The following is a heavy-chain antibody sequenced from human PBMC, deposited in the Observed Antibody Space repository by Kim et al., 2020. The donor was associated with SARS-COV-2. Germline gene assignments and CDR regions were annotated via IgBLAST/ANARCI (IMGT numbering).Heavy chain of an antibody. Sequence: GGSLRLSCAASGFTFSPYWMHWVRQVPGKGLVWVSRISGDGSTTNYADSVKGRFTISKDTTLYLQMDSLRAEDTGVYYCARTPRGDQWLGPYYNGMDVWGQGTTVTVSS. J-gene: IGHJ6*02. CDR2: ISGDGSTT. V-gene: IGHV3-74*01. D-gene: IGHD6-19*01. CDR1: GFTFSPYW. CDR3: ARTPRGDQWLGPYYNGMDV.